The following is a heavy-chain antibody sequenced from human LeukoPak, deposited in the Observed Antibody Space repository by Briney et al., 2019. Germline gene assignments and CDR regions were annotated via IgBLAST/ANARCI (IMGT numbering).Heavy chain of an antibody. D-gene: IGHD4-17*01. Sequence: GGSLRLSCLTSGFTFSTNAMSWVRQAPGKGLEWISGISGSGASTYYADSVTGRFTISRDNAKNSLYLQMNSLRDEDTAVYYCARINDYGDYVPFDYWGQGTLVTVSS. V-gene: IGHV3-23*01. CDR1: GFTFSTNA. J-gene: IGHJ4*02. CDR3: ARINDYGDYVPFDY. CDR2: ISGSGAST.